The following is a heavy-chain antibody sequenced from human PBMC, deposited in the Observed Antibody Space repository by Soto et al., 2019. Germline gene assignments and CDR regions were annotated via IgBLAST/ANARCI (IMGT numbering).Heavy chain of an antibody. CDR3: ARDVITIFGVVIISRPMDV. D-gene: IGHD3-3*01. J-gene: IGHJ6*02. Sequence: GASVKVSCKASGGTFSSYAISWVRQAPGQGLEWMGGIIPIFGTANYAQKFQGRVTITADESTSTAYMELSSLRSEDTAVYYCARDVITIFGVVIISRPMDVWGQGTTVTVS. CDR2: IIPIFGTA. CDR1: GGTFSSYA. V-gene: IGHV1-69*13.